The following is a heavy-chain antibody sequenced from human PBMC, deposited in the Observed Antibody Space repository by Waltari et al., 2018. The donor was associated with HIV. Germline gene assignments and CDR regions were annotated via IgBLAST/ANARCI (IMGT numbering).Heavy chain of an antibody. CDR2: IYSGSSS. J-gene: IGHJ4*02. V-gene: IGHV3-53*01. Sequence: EVQLVESGGGLIQPGGSLRPSCAASGFTVSSHYLSWLRQAPGKGLEWVSVIYSGSSSYYADSVKGRFTISRDNSKNTLYLQMNSLRAEDTAVYYCARALVGAPDYFDYWGQGTLVTVSS. CDR1: GFTVSSHY. CDR3: ARALVGAPDYFDY. D-gene: IGHD1-26*01.